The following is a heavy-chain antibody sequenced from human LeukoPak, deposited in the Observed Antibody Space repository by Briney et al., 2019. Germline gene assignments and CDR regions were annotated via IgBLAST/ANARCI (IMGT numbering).Heavy chain of an antibody. Sequence: GGSLRLSCAASGFTFSSYAMSWVRQAPGKGLEWVSSISGSAGSTHYADSVKGRFTISRDNSKDTLLLQINSLRAEDTAVYYCAKWAAGFDYWGQGTLVTVSS. CDR3: AKWAAGFDY. CDR2: ISGSAGST. CDR1: GFTFSSYA. D-gene: IGHD6-13*01. J-gene: IGHJ4*02. V-gene: IGHV3-23*01.